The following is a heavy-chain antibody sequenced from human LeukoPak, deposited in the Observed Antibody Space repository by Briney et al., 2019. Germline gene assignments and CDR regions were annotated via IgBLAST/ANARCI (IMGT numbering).Heavy chain of an antibody. CDR2: ISSSGSPI. CDR1: GFTFSDYY. Sequence: PGGSLRLSCAASGFTFSDYYMSWIRQAPGKGLEWISYISSSGSPIYYADSVKGRFTISRDNAKNSLFLQMNSLRAEDTAVYYCARDPPRPEYHVFDPWGQGTLVIVSS. J-gene: IGHJ5*02. D-gene: IGHD2-2*01. V-gene: IGHV3-11*01. CDR3: ARDPPRPEYHVFDP.